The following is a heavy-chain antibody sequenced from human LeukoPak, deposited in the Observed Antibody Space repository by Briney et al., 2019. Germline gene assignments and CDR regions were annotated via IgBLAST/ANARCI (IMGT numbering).Heavy chain of an antibody. J-gene: IGHJ4*02. CDR2: IRYDGSNK. Sequence: GGSLRLSCAASGFTFSSYGMHWVRQAPGKGLEWVAFIRYDGSNKYYADSVKGRFTISRDNSKNTLYLQMNSLRAEDTAVYYCAKGATVAGWEYYFDYWGQGTLVTVSS. CDR3: AKGATVAGWEYYFDY. CDR1: GFTFSSYG. D-gene: IGHD6-19*01. V-gene: IGHV3-30*02.